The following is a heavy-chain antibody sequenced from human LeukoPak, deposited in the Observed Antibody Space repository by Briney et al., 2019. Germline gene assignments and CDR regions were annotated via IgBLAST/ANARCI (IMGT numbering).Heavy chain of an antibody. V-gene: IGHV3-23*01. CDR2: ISGSGGST. CDR1: GFTFSSYA. D-gene: IGHD1-26*01. CDR3: AMDRSGNYRDAFDF. Sequence: GGSLRLSCVASGFTFSSYAMSWVRRAPGKGLEWVSTISGSGGSTYYADSVKGRFTISRDNSKNTVDLQMNSLRAEDTAVYYCAMDRSGNYRDAFDFWGQGTMVTVSS. J-gene: IGHJ3*01.